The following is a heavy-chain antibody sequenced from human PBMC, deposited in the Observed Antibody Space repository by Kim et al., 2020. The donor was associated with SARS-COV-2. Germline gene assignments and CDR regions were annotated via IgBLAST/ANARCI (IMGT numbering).Heavy chain of an antibody. CDR3: VVSPLGFDY. D-gene: IGHD2-15*01. V-gene: IGHV3-30*03. CDR2: ISYDGSNK. Sequence: GGSLRLSCAASGFTFSSYGMHWVRQAPGKGLEWVAVISYDGSNKYYADSVKGRFTISRDNSKNTLYLQMNSLRAEDTAVYYCVVSPLGFDYWGQGTLVTVSP. J-gene: IGHJ4*02. CDR1: GFTFSSYG.